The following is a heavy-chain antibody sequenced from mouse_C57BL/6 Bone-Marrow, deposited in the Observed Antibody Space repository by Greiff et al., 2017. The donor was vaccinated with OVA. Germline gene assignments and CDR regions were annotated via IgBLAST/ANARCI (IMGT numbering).Heavy chain of an antibody. J-gene: IGHJ2*01. CDR3: TNNYYGSSLYYFDY. V-gene: IGHV1-5*01. Sequence: VQLQQSGTVLARPGASVKMSCKTSGYTFTSYWMHWVKQRPGQGLEWIGAIYPGNSDTSYNQKFKGKAKLTAVTSASTAYMELSSLTNEDSAVYYCTNNYYGSSLYYFDYWGQGTTLTVSS. D-gene: IGHD1-1*01. CDR1: GYTFTSYW. CDR2: IYPGNSDT.